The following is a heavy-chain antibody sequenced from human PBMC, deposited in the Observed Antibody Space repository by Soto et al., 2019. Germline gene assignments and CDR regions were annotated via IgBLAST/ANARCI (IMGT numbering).Heavy chain of an antibody. D-gene: IGHD2-2*01. V-gene: IGHV4-39*01. J-gene: IGHJ5*02. CDR1: GGSISSISYY. Sequence: SETLSLTCTVSGGSISSISYYWGWIRQPPGKGLEWIGSIYYSGSTYYNPSLKSRVTISVDTSKNQFSLKLTSVTAADTAVYYCVSIKRYCSSTTCYGNWFDPWGQGTLVTVSS. CDR3: VSIKRYCSSTTCYGNWFDP. CDR2: IYYSGST.